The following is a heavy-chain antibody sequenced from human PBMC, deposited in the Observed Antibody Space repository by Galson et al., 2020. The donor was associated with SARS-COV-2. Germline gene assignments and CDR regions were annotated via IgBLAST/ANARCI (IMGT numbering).Heavy chain of an antibody. CDR2: IGGSGGST. V-gene: IGHV3-23*01. Sequence: GGSLRLSCAASGFTFSTYAMSWVRQAPGKGLEWVSAIGGSGGSTYYADSVKGRFTISRDNSKNTLYLQMNSLRAEDTAVYYCAKRDDSSGYPYYLDSWGQGTLVTVSS. CDR3: AKRDDSSGYPYYLDS. D-gene: IGHD3-22*01. J-gene: IGHJ4*02. CDR1: GFTFSTYA.